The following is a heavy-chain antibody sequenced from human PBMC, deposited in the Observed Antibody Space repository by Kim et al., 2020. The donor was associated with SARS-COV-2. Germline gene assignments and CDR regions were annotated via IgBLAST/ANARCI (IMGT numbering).Heavy chain of an antibody. J-gene: IGHJ3*02. V-gene: IGHV3-23*03. D-gene: IGHD3-22*01. CDR1: GFTFSSYA. CDR2: IYSGGSST. CDR3: AKDFPFNTYYYDSSGVDAFDI. Sequence: GGSLRLSCAASGFTFSSYAMSWVRQAPGKGLEWVSVIYSGGSSTYYADSVKGRFTISRDNSKNTLYLQMNSLRAEDTAVYYCAKDFPFNTYYYDSSGVDAFDIWGQGTMVTVSS.